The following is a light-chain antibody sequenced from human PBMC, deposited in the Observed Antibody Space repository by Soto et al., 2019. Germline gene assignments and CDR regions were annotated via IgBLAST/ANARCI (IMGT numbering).Light chain of an antibody. CDR3: QAWDSSTVV. CDR1: KLGDKY. J-gene: IGLJ2*01. Sequence: SYELTQPPSVSVSPGQTASITCSGDKLGDKYACWYQQKPGQSPVLVIYQDSKRPSGIPERFSCSNSGNTATLTISGTQAMDEADYYCQAWDSSTVVFGGGTQLTV. CDR2: QDS. V-gene: IGLV3-1*01.